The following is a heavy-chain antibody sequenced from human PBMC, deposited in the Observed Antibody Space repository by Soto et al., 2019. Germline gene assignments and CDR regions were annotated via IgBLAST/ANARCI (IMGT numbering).Heavy chain of an antibody. J-gene: IGHJ6*03. D-gene: IGHD3-10*01. Sequence: PGGSLTLSCPTSGLPFSDFSRTWVRQAPGKRLEWVSSISGNGGSTYYAESVKGRFTISRDNSENKVSLQMNTLRGEDTAIYYCAKGSTYYYYNMEAWGKGTTVTVSS. CDR1: GLPFSDFS. CDR2: ISGNGGST. V-gene: IGHV3-23*01. CDR3: AKGSTYYYYNMEA.